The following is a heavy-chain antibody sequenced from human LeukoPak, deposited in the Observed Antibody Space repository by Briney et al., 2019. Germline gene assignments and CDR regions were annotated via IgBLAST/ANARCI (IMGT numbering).Heavy chain of an antibody. CDR1: GYTFATYA. D-gene: IGHD2/OR15-2a*01. CDR3: VREAPFGAFDI. V-gene: IGHV1-3*02. J-gene: IGHJ3*02. CDR2: SNAGNGNT. Sequence: ASVKVSCKASGYTFATYAMHWVRQAPGQRLEWMGWSNAGNGNTKYSQEFQGRVTITRDTSASTAYMELSSLRSEDMAAYYCVREAPFGAFDIWGQGTMVTVSS.